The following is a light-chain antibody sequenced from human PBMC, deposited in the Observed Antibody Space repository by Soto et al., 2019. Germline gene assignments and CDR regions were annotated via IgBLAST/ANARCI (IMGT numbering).Light chain of an antibody. J-gene: IGKJ3*01. CDR3: QPHPIWALP. CDR1: QSVTSS. Sequence: EIVLTQFPATLSESPGEIVTLSFLATQSVTSSSAWYRRNPAQAPRLLIYDATIRASGFPAWFRGSVSETDFTLPISSLASEDVAVYYRQPHPIWALPFGPETKVDI. V-gene: IGKV3-11*01. CDR2: DAT.